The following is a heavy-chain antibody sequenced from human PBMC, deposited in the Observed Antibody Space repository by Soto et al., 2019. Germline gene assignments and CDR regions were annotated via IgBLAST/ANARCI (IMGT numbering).Heavy chain of an antibody. CDR2: IYYSGST. CDR3: PGRTAWRKLWSYYYYYGMDF. CDR1: GGSSSSIHYY. V-gene: IGHV4-39*01. J-gene: IGHJ6*02. D-gene: IGHD5-18*01. Sequence: XESLSLTSAVSGGSSSSIHYYWGWIRQPPGKVLEWIGSIYYSGSTYYNPSLKSRVTISVDTSKNQFSLKLSYVTAAETAVYYCPGRTAWRKLWSYYYYYGMDFWGQGTTVTVSS.